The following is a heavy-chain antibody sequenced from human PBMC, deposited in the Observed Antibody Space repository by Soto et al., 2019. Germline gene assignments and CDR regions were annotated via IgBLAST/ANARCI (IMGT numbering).Heavy chain of an antibody. V-gene: IGHV3-30*18. CDR2: ISHDGGNR. CDR3: AKDPQDWLRSDFDY. D-gene: IGHD5-12*01. CDR1: GFTFSSYG. J-gene: IGHJ4*02. Sequence: QVHLVESGGGVVHPGTSLTLSCAASGFTFSSYGMHCVRQAPGKGLEWVAVISHDGGNRYYADSVKGRFTISRDDSKKMLYLQMTSLRVEDTAVYYCAKDPQDWLRSDFDYWGQGTLVTVSS.